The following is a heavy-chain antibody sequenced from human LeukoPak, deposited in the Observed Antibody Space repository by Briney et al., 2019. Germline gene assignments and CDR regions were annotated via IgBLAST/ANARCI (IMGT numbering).Heavy chain of an antibody. D-gene: IGHD3-10*01. V-gene: IGHV3-30*04. CDR3: AKDVTWFGELLSYFDY. CDR2: ISYDGSNK. J-gene: IGHJ4*02. CDR1: GFTFSSYT. Sequence: PGGSLRLSCAASGFTFSSYTMHWVRRAPGRGLEWVAVISYDGSNKYYADSVMGRFTISRDNSKNTLYLQMNSLRAEDTAVYYCAKDVTWFGELLSYFDYWGQGTLVTVSS.